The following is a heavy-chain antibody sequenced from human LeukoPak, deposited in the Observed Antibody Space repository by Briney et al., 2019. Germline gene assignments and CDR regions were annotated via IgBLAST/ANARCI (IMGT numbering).Heavy chain of an antibody. CDR1: GFTFSSNA. CDR3: AADSGIRYFDWFTYYYYGMDV. CDR2: ISGSGGST. Sequence: GGSLRLSCAASGFTFSSNAMSWVRQAPGKGLEWVSAISGSGGSTYYADSLKGRFTISRDNSKNTLYLQMNSLRAEDTAVYFFAADSGIRYFDWFTYYYYGMDVWGQGTTVTVSS. J-gene: IGHJ6*02. D-gene: IGHD3-9*01. V-gene: IGHV3-23*01.